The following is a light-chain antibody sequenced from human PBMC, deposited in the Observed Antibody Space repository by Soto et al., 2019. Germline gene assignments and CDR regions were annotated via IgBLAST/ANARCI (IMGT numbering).Light chain of an antibody. J-gene: IGKJ2*01. CDR1: QHVSSH. V-gene: IGKV3-15*01. CDR2: VAS. Sequence: EIVMTQSPATLSVSPGEGATLSCRANQHVSSHLAWYQHKPGQAPRLLIHVASRRAPGIPARFSGSGSGTEFTLTITSLQSEDFAVYYCQQYQSSPFPFGQGTKLEIK. CDR3: QQYQSSPFP.